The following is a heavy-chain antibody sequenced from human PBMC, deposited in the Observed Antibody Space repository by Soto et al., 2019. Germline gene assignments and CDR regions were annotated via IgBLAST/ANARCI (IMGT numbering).Heavy chain of an antibody. V-gene: IGHV1-69*13. CDR1: GGIFNNYA. D-gene: IGHD6-19*01. CDR3: AKVRYSSPMGYYYGMDV. CDR2: IIPMFGTL. Sequence: SVKVSCKASGGIFNNYAISWVRQAPGQGLEWMGGIIPMFGTLNYAQKFQGRVTIAADESTSTSYMEVNNLGSEDTAVYYCAKVRYSSPMGYYYGMDVWGQGTTVTVSS. J-gene: IGHJ6*02.